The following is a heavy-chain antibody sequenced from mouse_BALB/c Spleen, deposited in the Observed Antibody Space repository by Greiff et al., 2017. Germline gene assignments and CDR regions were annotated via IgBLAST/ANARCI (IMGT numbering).Heavy chain of an antibody. CDR1: GFTFSSYT. V-gene: IGHV5-12-2*01. J-gene: IGHJ1*01. D-gene: IGHD2-14*01. CDR2: ISNGGGST. CDR3: ARHGEVRRWYFDV. Sequence: EVMLVESGGGLVQPGGSLKLSCAASGFTFSSYTMSWVRQTPEKRLEWVAYISNGGGSTYYPDTVKGRFTISRDNAKNTLYLQMSSLKSEDTAMYYCARHGEVRRWYFDVWGAGTTVTVSS.